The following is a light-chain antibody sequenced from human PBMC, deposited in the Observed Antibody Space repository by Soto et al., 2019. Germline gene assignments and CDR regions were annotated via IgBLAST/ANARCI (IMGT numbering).Light chain of an antibody. V-gene: IGKV1-12*01. CDR1: QGISNW. Sequence: DIQMTQSQSSVSASVGDRVTITCLASQGISNWLVWYQQKPGKAPKLLIYAASSLQSGVPSRFSGSGFETDFTLTISSLQPEDYATYYCQQANTFPLTFGGGTKVDIK. J-gene: IGKJ4*01. CDR2: AAS. CDR3: QQANTFPLT.